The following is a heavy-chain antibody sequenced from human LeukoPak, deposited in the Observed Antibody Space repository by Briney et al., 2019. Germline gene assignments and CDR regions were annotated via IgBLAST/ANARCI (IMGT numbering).Heavy chain of an antibody. V-gene: IGHV4-59*08. CDR1: GGSISSYY. J-gene: IGHJ4*02. D-gene: IGHD3-16*01. CDR3: ARHVMVGHRYAYGHY. CDR2: IFYSGIT. Sequence: SETLSLTCTVSGGSISSYYWSWIRQPPGKGLEWIGYIFYSGITNYNSSLKSRVTISLDASKNQFSLMLSSVTAADTAVYYCARHVMVGHRYAYGHYWGQGTLVTVSS.